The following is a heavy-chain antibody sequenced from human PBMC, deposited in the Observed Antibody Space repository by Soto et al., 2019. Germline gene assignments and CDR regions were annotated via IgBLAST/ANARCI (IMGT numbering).Heavy chain of an antibody. J-gene: IGHJ6*02. D-gene: IGHD5-18*01. CDR3: ASDLDTAMGDWYGMDV. V-gene: IGHV4-30-4*01. CDR2: IYYSGST. CDR1: GGSISSGDYY. Sequence: QVQLQESGPGLVKPSQTLSLTCTVSGGSISSGDYYWSWIRQPPGKGLEWIGYIYYSGSTYYNPSLKSRVTISVDTSKTQFSLKLSSVTAADTAVYYCASDLDTAMGDWYGMDVWGQGTTVTVSS.